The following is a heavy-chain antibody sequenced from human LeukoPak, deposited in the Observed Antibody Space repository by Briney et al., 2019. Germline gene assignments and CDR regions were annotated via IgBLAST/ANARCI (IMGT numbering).Heavy chain of an antibody. CDR1: GGSFSGYY. D-gene: IGHD6-13*01. CDR3: ARGRSSSSSWYVERYYYMDV. V-gene: IGHV4-34*01. J-gene: IGHJ6*03. Sequence: SETLSLTCAVYGGSFSGYYWSWIRQPPGKGLEWIGEINHSGSTNYNPSLKSRVTISVDTSKNQFSLKLSSVTAADTAVYYCARGRSSSSSWYVERYYYMDVWGKGTTVTVSS. CDR2: INHSGST.